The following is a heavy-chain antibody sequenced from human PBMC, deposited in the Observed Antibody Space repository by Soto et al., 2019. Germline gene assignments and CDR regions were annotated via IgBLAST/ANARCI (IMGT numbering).Heavy chain of an antibody. Sequence: GGSLRLSCAASGFTFSSYAMHWVRQAPGKGLEWVENIKQDGSERYYVYSVKGRFTVSIDNAKNSLYLQMNSLRADDTAVYYCGRIVDYPYNHXWGQGTLFTVSX. CDR3: GRIVDYPYNHX. J-gene: IGHJ4*02. CDR1: GFTFSSYA. CDR2: IKQDGSER. V-gene: IGHV3-7*03. D-gene: IGHD4-17*01.